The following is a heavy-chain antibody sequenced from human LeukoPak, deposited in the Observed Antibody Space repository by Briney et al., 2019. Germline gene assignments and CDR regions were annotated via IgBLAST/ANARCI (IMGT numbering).Heavy chain of an antibody. CDR1: GASISSYY. D-gene: IGHD1/OR15-1a*01. Sequence: SETLSLTCTVSGASISSYYWSWMRQSPGRGLEYVGYIFYSGSTNYNPSLKSRVTISVATSKKQFSLKLSSVTAADTAVYFCARDRVAAVRGWNNRRASEGFDIWGQGTVVTVSS. J-gene: IGHJ3*02. CDR2: IFYSGST. CDR3: ARDRVAAVRGWNNRRASEGFDI. V-gene: IGHV4-59*01.